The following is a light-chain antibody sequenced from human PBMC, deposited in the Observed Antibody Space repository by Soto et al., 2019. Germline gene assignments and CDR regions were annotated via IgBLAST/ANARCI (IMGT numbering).Light chain of an antibody. J-gene: IGLJ1*01. CDR2: ENA. CDR1: SYDIGSYNL. Sequence: QSALTQPASVSGSPGQSITISCTGTSYDIGSYNLVSWYQQHPGKAPKLLIYENAKRPSGVSNRFSGSKAGNTASLTISGLQAGDEADYYCCSYASSGSFVFGAGTKVTVL. CDR3: CSYASSGSFV. V-gene: IGLV2-23*01.